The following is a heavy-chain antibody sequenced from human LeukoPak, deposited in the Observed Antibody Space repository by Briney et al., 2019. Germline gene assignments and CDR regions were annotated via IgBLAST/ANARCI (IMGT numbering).Heavy chain of an antibody. CDR1: GFTFSSYS. V-gene: IGHV3-21*01. Sequence: GGSLRVSCAASGFTFSSYSMIWVRQAPGKGLEWVSSISVSSSYIFYADSVRGRFTISRDNAKNSLYLQMNSLRAEDTAVYYCARVGAYCGGDCYNLLDYWGQGTLVTVSS. CDR3: ARVGAYCGGDCYNLLDY. J-gene: IGHJ4*01. D-gene: IGHD2-21*02. CDR2: ISVSSSYI.